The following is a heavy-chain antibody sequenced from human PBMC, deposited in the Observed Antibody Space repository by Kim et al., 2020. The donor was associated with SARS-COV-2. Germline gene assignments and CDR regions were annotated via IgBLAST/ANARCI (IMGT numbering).Heavy chain of an antibody. CDR2: FDPEDGET. D-gene: IGHD3-22*01. J-gene: IGHJ5*02. CDR3: ATSPVVVVTPWFDP. CDR1: GYTLTELS. Sequence: ASVKVSCKVSGYTLTELSMHWVRQAPGKGLEWMGGFDPEDGETIYAQKFQGRVTMTEDTSTDTAYMELSSLRPEDTAVYYCATSPVVVVTPWFDPWGQGTLVTVSS. V-gene: IGHV1-24*01.